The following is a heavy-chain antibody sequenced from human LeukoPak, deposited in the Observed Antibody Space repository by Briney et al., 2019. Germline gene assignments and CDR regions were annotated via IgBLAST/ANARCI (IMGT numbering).Heavy chain of an antibody. D-gene: IGHD3-22*01. V-gene: IGHV3-7*03. Sequence: PGGSLRLSCAASGSTFSNYWMSWVRQAPGKGLEWVANIKGDGSYKYYVDSVKGRFTISRDNAKSSVYLQMNTLRAEDTAVYYCATSADSSGNDWGQGTLVTVSS. J-gene: IGHJ4*02. CDR2: IKGDGSYK. CDR3: ATSADSSGND. CDR1: GSTFSNYW.